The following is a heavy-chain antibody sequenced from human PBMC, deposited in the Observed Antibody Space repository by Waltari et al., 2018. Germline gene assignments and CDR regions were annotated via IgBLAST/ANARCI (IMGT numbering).Heavy chain of an antibody. CDR2: IFGDGRT. Sequence: EVQLVESGGGFIQSGGSLRLSCAASGCPVSSNYMSWVRQAPGKGLELVSVIFGDGRTYYADSVKGRFTISRDNSKNTLYLQINSLRAEDTAVYYCARDSRGGLFFDYWGQGTLVTVSS. V-gene: IGHV3-53*01. J-gene: IGHJ4*02. CDR3: ARDSRGGLFFDY. CDR1: GCPVSSNY.